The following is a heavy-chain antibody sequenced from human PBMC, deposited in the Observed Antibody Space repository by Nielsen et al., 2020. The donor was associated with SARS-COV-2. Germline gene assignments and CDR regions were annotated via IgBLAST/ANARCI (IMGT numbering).Heavy chain of an antibody. J-gene: IGHJ5*02. CDR2: ISYDGSNK. CDR3: AREGFSDYDILSDFNWFDP. D-gene: IGHD3-9*01. V-gene: IGHV3-30-3*01. Sequence: GESLKISCAASGFTFSSYAMYWVRQAPGKGLEWVAVISYDGSNKYYADSVKGRFTISRDNSRNTLYLQMNSLRAEDTAVYYCAREGFSDYDILSDFNWFDPWGQGTLVTVSS. CDR1: GFTFSSYA.